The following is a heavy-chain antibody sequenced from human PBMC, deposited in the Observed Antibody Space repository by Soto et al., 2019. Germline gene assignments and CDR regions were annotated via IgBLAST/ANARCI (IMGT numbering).Heavy chain of an antibody. Sequence: GESLKISCNGSGYSFTIYCISLVLQMPGKGLEWMGRIDPSDSYTNYSPSFQGHVTISADKSISTAYLQWSSLKASDTAMYYCAIPGSWYGGRSYYGMDVWGQGTTVTVSS. CDR3: AIPGSWYGGRSYYGMDV. V-gene: IGHV5-10-1*01. CDR2: IDPSDSYT. CDR1: GYSFTIYC. D-gene: IGHD2-15*01. J-gene: IGHJ6*02.